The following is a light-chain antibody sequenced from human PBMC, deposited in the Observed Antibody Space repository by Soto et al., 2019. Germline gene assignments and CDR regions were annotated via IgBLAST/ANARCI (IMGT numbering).Light chain of an antibody. CDR3: SSFAGGGNPVL. Sequence: QSALTQPPSASGSLGQSVTISCAGTSSDVGGYNYVSWHQQHPGKAPKVMIYEVTKRPPGVPDRFSGSKPGNTASLPVSGLQAEDEADYYCSSFAGGGNPVLLGGGTKLTVL. CDR1: SSDVGGYNY. J-gene: IGLJ2*01. CDR2: EVT. V-gene: IGLV2-8*01.